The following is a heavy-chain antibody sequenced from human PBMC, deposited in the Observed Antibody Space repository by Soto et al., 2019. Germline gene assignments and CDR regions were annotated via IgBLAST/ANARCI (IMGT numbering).Heavy chain of an antibody. D-gene: IGHD4-17*01. CDR2: IYYSGST. CDR1: GGSISSGGYY. Sequence: QVQLQESGPGLVKPSQTLSLTCTVSGGSISSGGYYWSWIRQHPGKGLEWIGYIYYSGSTYYNPALKSRVTIAVDTAKNQCSLKLSSVTAADTAVEYCGVSDDGDQSFDYWGQGTLVTVSS. CDR3: GVSDDGDQSFDY. J-gene: IGHJ4*02. V-gene: IGHV4-31*03.